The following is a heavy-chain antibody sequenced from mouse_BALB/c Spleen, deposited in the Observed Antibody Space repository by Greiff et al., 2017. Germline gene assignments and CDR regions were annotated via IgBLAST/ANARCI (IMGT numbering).Heavy chain of an antibody. CDR1: GFTFSSFG. CDR2: ISSGSSTI. J-gene: IGHJ4*01. CDR3: ARWGCYAMDY. Sequence: EVQGVESGGGLVQPGGSRKLSCAASGFTFSSFGMHWVRQAPEKGLEWVAYISSGSSTIYYADTVKGRFTISRDNPKNTLFLQMTSLRSEDTAMYYCARWGCYAMDYWGQGTSVTVSS. V-gene: IGHV5-17*02.